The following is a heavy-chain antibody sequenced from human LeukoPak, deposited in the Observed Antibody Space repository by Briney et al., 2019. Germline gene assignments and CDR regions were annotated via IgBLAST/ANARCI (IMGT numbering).Heavy chain of an antibody. CDR3: ARDLKGYWNWFDP. V-gene: IGHV1-8*01. D-gene: IGHD6-13*01. CDR1: GYTFTSYD. J-gene: IGHJ5*02. Sequence: ASVKVSCKASGYTFTSYDINWVRQATGQGLEWMGWMNPNSGNTGYAQKFQGRVTMTADKSTSTAYMELSSLRSEDTAVYYCARDLKGYWNWFDPWGQGTLVTVSS. CDR2: MNPNSGNT.